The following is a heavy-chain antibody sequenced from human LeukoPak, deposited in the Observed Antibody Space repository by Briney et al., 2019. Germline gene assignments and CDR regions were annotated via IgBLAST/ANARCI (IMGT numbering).Heavy chain of an antibody. CDR3: ARTSGSYFYFDY. CDR1: GYTFTGYY. CDR2: INPNSGGT. V-gene: IGHV1-2*02. J-gene: IGHJ4*02. D-gene: IGHD1-26*01. Sequence: ASVKVSCKAFGYTFTGYYMHWVRQAPGQGLEWMGWINPNSGGTNYAQKFQGRVTMTRDTSISTAYMELSRLRSDDTAVYYCARTSGSYFYFDYWGQGTLVTVSS.